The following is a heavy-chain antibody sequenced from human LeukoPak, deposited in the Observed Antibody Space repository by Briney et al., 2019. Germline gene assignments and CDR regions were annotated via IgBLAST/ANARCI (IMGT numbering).Heavy chain of an antibody. D-gene: IGHD6-19*01. CDR3: ASSIAVAGGLREFDY. V-gene: IGHV5-51*03. J-gene: IGHJ4*02. CDR2: IYPGDSDT. CDR1: GYSFTSYW. Sequence: GESLKISCKAAGYSFTSYWTGWVRQLPGKGLEWMGIIYPGDSDTRYSASFQGQVTISAAKSISTAYLQWSSLKASDTAMYYCASSIAVAGGLREFDYWGQGTLVIVSS.